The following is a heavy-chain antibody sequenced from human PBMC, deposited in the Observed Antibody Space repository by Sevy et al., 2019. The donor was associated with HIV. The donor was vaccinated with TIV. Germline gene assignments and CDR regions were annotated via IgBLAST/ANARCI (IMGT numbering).Heavy chain of an antibody. CDR3: ARDYYDNRPRGFDP. D-gene: IGHD3-22*01. Sequence: SETLSLTCTVSGDSISNYFWSWIRQPPGKELEWIGYIYYSGSTNYNPSLKSRVTISVETSKNQFSLRLNSVTAADTAVYYCARDYYDNRPRGFDPWGQGTLVTVSS. CDR1: GDSISNYF. CDR2: IYYSGST. V-gene: IGHV4-59*01. J-gene: IGHJ5*02.